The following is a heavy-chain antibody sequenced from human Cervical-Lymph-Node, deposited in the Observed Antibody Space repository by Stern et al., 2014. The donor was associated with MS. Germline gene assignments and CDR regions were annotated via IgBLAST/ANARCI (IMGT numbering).Heavy chain of an antibody. CDR3: ARRKVNTMTLDY. V-gene: IGHV1-2*06. CDR1: GYTVSGHY. J-gene: IGHJ4*02. Sequence: QVQLGQSGAEVKKPGASVTVSCTPSGYTVSGHYIDWVRQAPGQGPEWLGLINPNTGATICAQTFRGRVTLTRDTSTTTVYLDLNRLRSDDTAVYYCARRKVNTMTLDYWGQGTLVTVSS. CDR2: INPNTGAT. D-gene: IGHD5-18*01.